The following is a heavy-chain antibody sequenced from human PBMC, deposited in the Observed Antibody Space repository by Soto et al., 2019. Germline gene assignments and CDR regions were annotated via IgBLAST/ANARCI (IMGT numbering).Heavy chain of an antibody. V-gene: IGHV1-2*04. Sequence: ASVKVSCKASGYTFTGYYMHWVRQAPGQGLEWMGWINPDSGGSQLAQKFQGWVTMTRDTSTNTAYVELRRLGSDDTAMYYCAFGYGDNGVPAYYFDIWGQGSLVTVSS. CDR3: AFGYGDNGVPAYYFDI. D-gene: IGHD4-17*01. J-gene: IGHJ4*02. CDR2: INPDSGGS. CDR1: GYTFTGYY.